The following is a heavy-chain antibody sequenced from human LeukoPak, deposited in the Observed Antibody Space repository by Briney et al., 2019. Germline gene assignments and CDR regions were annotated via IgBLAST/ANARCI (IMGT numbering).Heavy chain of an antibody. CDR2: ISYDGSNK. CDR3: ANQPYYYGSGSYPGMDV. Sequence: PGRSLRLSCAASGFTFSSYGMRWVRQAPGKGLEWVAVISYDGSNKYYADSVKGRFTISRDNSKNTLYLQMNSLRAEDTAVYYCANQPYYYGSGSYPGMDVWGKGTTVTVSS. D-gene: IGHD3-10*01. CDR1: GFTFSSYG. V-gene: IGHV3-30*18. J-gene: IGHJ6*04.